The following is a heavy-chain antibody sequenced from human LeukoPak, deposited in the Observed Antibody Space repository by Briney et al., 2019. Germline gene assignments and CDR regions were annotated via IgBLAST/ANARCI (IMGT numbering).Heavy chain of an antibody. J-gene: IGHJ2*01. CDR3: ARVPLFNFYDSSGPRVRFDL. CDR1: GGSISNTIYY. D-gene: IGHD3-22*01. Sequence: ASETLSLTCTVSGGSISNTIYYWGWIRQPPGKGLQWIGSVFYSGSTYYNPSLESRVTISVNKSKNQFSLKLSSVTAADPAVYFCARVPLFNFYDSSGPRVRFDLWGRGTLVTVSS. V-gene: IGHV4-39*07. CDR2: VFYSGST.